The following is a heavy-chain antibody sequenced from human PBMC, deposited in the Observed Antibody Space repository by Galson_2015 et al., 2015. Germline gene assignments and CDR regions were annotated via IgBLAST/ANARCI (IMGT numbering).Heavy chain of an antibody. CDR2: INPSGGST. Sequence: SVKVSCKASGYTFTSYYMHWVRQAPGQGLEWMGIINPSGGSTSYAQKFQGRVTMTRDTSTSTVYMELSSLRSEDTAVYYCARVSLLSNQGYPLNAEYFQHWGQGTLVTVSS. J-gene: IGHJ1*01. D-gene: IGHD5-18*01. CDR3: ARVSLLSNQGYPLNAEYFQH. V-gene: IGHV1-46*01. CDR1: GYTFTSYY.